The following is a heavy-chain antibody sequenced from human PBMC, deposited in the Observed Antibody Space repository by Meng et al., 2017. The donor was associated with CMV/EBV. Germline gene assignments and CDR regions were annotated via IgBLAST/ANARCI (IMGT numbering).Heavy chain of an antibody. J-gene: IGHJ3*02. CDR3: ARVDRYNWNDVGAFDI. CDR1: GGTFSSYA. CDR2: IIPIFGTA. Sequence: SVNVSCKASGGTFSSYAISWVRQAPGQGLEWMGVIIPIFGTANYAQKFQGRVTITTDESTSTAYMELSSLRSEDTAVYYCARVDRYNWNDVGAFDIWGQGTMVTVSS. D-gene: IGHD1-1*01. V-gene: IGHV1-69*05.